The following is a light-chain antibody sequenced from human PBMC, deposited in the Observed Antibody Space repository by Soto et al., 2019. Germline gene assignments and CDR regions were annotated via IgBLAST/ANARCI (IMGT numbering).Light chain of an antibody. Sequence: DIQMAQSPSSLSASVGDRVTITCRASQNINRYLNWYQQKPGKAPEVLIYGASNLQSGVPSRFSGRRSGPDFRLTISGLQPEDFATSYCQQSYGTPITFGRGTRLEIK. CDR1: QNINRY. CDR2: GAS. CDR3: QQSYGTPIT. J-gene: IGKJ5*01. V-gene: IGKV1-39*01.